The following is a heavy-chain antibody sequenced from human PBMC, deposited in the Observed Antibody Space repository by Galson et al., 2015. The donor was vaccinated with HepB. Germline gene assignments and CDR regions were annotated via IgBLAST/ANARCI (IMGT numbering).Heavy chain of an antibody. CDR3: ARAAPRYYYDSSGYYYWFDP. V-gene: IGHV1-18*01. J-gene: IGHJ5*02. Sequence: SVKVSCKASGYTFTSYGISWVRQAPGQGLEWMGWISAYNGNTNYAQKLQGRVTMTTDTSTSTAYMELRSLRSDDTAVYYCARAAPRYYYDSSGYYYWFDPWGQGTLVTVSS. CDR2: ISAYNGNT. CDR1: GYTFTSYG. D-gene: IGHD3-22*01.